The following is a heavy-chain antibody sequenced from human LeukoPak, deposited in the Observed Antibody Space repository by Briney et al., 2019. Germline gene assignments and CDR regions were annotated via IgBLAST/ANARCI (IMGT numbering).Heavy chain of an antibody. D-gene: IGHD2-2*01. Sequence: GRSLRLSCAASGFTFSSYAMHWVRQAPGKGLEWVAVISYDGSNKYYADSVKGRFTISRDNSKNTLYLQMNSLRAEDTAVYYCARDDQYCSSTSCSGYYYYGMDVWGQGTTVTVSS. J-gene: IGHJ6*02. CDR1: GFTFSSYA. CDR3: ARDDQYCSSTSCSGYYYYGMDV. CDR2: ISYDGSNK. V-gene: IGHV3-30-3*01.